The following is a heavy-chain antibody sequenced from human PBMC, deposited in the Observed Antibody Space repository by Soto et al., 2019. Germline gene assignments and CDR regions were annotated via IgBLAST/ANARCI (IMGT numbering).Heavy chain of an antibody. D-gene: IGHD6-19*01. CDR2: ISHSGTSK. Sequence: QVQLVESGGGVVQPGESLQVACAASGFTVATTGMHWVRQAPGKGLEWVAMISHSGTSKVYIESVQGRFTISRDNAKNILYLQMSSLRPEDTAIYYCAKAWGSSGWFNWFNPWGQGVLVTVSS. CDR3: AKAWGSSGWFNWFNP. V-gene: IGHV3-30*18. CDR1: GFTVATTG. J-gene: IGHJ5*02.